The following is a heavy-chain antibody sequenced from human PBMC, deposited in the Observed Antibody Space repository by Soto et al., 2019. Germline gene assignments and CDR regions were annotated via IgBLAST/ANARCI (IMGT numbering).Heavy chain of an antibody. CDR2: LKDSSQNYAT. CDR3: ARGDRGGSGSPASYYYSGLDV. V-gene: IGHV3-72*01. J-gene: IGHJ6*02. D-gene: IGHD3-10*01. CDR1: GFSVSGWY. Sequence: EVQLVESGGGLVQPGGAARLSCAASGFSVSGWYMDWVRQAPGKGLEWVARLKDSSQNYATEYAASVKGRFTVSRHPSQNSMYLQMNSLKIEDTALYYCARGDRGGSGSPASYYYSGLDVWGQGTTVTVS.